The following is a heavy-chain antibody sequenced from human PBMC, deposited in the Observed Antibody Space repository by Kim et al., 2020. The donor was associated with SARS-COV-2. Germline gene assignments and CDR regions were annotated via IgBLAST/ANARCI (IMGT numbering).Heavy chain of an antibody. CDR2: NGST. CDR3: ARDRTTDY. J-gene: IGHJ4*02. Sequence: NGSTKYSPKCQGRLTSTRDTSATTTYMELRSLRSEDTAVYYCARDRTTDYWGQGTLVTVSS. V-gene: IGHV1-3*01. D-gene: IGHD4-4*01.